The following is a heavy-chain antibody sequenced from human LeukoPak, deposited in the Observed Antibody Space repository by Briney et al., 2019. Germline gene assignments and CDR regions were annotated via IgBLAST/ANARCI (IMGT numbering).Heavy chain of an antibody. CDR1: GGSISSYY. V-gene: IGHV4-59*01. J-gene: IGHJ4*02. CDR3: ARSDYDSSGYYYTVDY. CDR2: IYYSGST. Sequence: PSVTLSLTCTSSGGSISSYYRSWIRPPPGKGLEWIGYIYYSGSTDYNPSLKSRVTISVDTSKNQFFLKLSSVTAADTAVYYCARSDYDSSGYYYTVDYWGQGTLVTVSS. D-gene: IGHD3-22*01.